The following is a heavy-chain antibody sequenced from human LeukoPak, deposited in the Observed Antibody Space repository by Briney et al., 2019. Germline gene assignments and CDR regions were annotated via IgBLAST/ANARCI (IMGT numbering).Heavy chain of an antibody. V-gene: IGHV3-30-3*01. Sequence: PGGSLRLSCAASGFTFSSYAMHWVRQAPGKGLEWVAVISYDGSNKYYADSVKGRFTISRDNSKNTLYLQMNSLRAEDTAVYYCAKAKYDFWSGYLEGYFDYWGQGTLVTVSS. CDR2: ISYDGSNK. CDR1: GFTFSSYA. D-gene: IGHD3-3*01. CDR3: AKAKYDFWSGYLEGYFDY. J-gene: IGHJ4*02.